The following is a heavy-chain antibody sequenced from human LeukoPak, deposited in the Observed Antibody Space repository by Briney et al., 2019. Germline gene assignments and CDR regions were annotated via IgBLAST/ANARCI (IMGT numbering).Heavy chain of an antibody. D-gene: IGHD3-3*01. V-gene: IGHV3-74*01. CDR3: ARGTYYDFWSGYYKIENFDY. J-gene: IGHJ4*02. Sequence: GGSLRLSCAASGFTFSSYWMHWFRQAPGKGLVWVSRINSDGSSTSYSDSVNGRFTISRDTAKTTLYLQMNSLRAEDTAVYYCARGTYYDFWSGYYKIENFDYWGQGTLVTVSS. CDR1: GFTFSSYW. CDR2: INSDGSST.